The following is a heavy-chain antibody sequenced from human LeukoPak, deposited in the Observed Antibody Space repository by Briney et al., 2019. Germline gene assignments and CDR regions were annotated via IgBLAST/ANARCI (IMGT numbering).Heavy chain of an antibody. V-gene: IGHV3-23*01. CDR2: ISGSGGST. CDR1: GFTFSSYA. CDR3: AKEFLDNSGYYGGGAVDY. J-gene: IGHJ4*02. D-gene: IGHD3-22*01. Sequence: TGGSLTLSCAASGFTFSSYAMSWVRQAPGKGVEWVSGISGSGGSTYYADSVKGRLTISRDNSKNTMYMQMNSLRAEDTAVYYCAKEFLDNSGYYGGGAVDYWGQGTLVTVSS.